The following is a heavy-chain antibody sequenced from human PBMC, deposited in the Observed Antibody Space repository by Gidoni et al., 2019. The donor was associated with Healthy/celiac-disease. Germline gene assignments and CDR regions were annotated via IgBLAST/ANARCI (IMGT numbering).Heavy chain of an antibody. CDR2: ISGSGGST. J-gene: IGHJ4*02. CDR3: AKMGDVDTAMDDDY. D-gene: IGHD5-18*01. Sequence: EVQLLESGGGLVQPGGSLRLSCAASGFPFSSYAMSWVRQAPGKGLEWVSAISGSGGSTYYADSVKGRFTISRDNSKNTLYLQMNSLRAEDTAVYYCAKMGDVDTAMDDDYWGQGTRVTVSS. CDR1: GFPFSSYA. V-gene: IGHV3-23*01.